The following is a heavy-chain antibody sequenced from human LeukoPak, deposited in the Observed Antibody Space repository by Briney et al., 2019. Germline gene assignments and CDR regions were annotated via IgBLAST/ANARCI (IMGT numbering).Heavy chain of an antibody. D-gene: IGHD3/OR15-3a*01. J-gene: IGHJ3*02. CDR3: ARFRTGRAFDI. CDR1: GYTFTSYY. V-gene: IGHV1-46*01. CDR2: INPSGDST. Sequence: ASVMVSCKASGYTFTSYYMHWVRQAPGQGLEWMGIINPSGDSTSYAQKFQGRVTMTRDTSTSTVYMELSSLRSEDTAVYYCARFRTGRAFDIWGQGTMVTVSS.